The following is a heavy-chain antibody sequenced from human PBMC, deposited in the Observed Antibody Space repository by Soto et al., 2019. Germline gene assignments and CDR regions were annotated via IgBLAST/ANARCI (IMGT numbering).Heavy chain of an antibody. CDR1: GFSFSDYS. D-gene: IGHD2-21*02. V-gene: IGHV3-48*02. Sequence: PGGSLRLSCVASGFSFSDYSINWVRQAPGKGLQWVSYISISSDNTYYADSVKGRFTVSRDNAKNALFLQMNSLRDDDTATYYCARLPKGSLVTAWGQGTRVTVSS. CDR3: ARLPKGSLVTA. CDR2: ISISSDNT. J-gene: IGHJ4*02.